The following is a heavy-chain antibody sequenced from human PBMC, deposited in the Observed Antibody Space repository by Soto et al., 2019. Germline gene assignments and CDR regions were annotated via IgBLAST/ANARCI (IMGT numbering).Heavy chain of an antibody. CDR1: AYTFTSYY. Sequence: QVQLVQSGAEVKKPGASVRVSCKASAYTFTSYYVHWVRQAPGQGPEWMGVINPSRGGTDYAQKFQGRVTMTRDTSTTTAYMELSSLRSEDTALYYCTRSIITTAGTDAFDLWGQGTLVTVSS. J-gene: IGHJ3*01. CDR2: INPSRGGT. CDR3: TRSIITTAGTDAFDL. V-gene: IGHV1-46*03. D-gene: IGHD3-10*01.